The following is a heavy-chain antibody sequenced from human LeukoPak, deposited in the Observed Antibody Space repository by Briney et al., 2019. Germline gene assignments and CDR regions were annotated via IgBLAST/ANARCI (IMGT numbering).Heavy chain of an antibody. CDR1: GYTFTGYY. J-gene: IGHJ4*02. CDR2: INPNSGGT. Sequence: ASVKVSCKASGYTFTGYYMHWVRQAPGQGLEWMGWINPNSGGTNYAQKFQGRVTMTRDTSISTAYMELSRLRSDDTAVYYCTRASHDYGDYDVDYWGQGTLVTVSS. V-gene: IGHV1-2*02. D-gene: IGHD4-17*01. CDR3: TRASHDYGDYDVDY.